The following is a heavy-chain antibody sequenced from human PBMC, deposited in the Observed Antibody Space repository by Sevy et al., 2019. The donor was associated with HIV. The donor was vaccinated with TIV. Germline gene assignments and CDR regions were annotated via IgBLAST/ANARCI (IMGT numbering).Heavy chain of an antibody. CDR1: GFTFSSYA. CDR3: AKEPAARPPSYYFDY. Sequence: GGSLRLSCAASGFTFSSYAMSWVRQAPGKGLEWVSAIRGSGGSTYYADSVKGRFTISRDNSKNTQYLQMNSLGAEDTAVYYCAKEPAARPPSYYFDYWGQGTLVTVSS. V-gene: IGHV3-23*01. D-gene: IGHD6-6*01. J-gene: IGHJ4*02. CDR2: IRGSGGST.